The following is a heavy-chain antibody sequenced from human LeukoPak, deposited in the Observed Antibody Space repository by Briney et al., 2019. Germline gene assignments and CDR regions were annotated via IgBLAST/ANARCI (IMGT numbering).Heavy chain of an antibody. Sequence: GGSLRLSCVGSGFIFDDYAMHWVRQVPEKGLEWVSLISGDGGSILYADSVQGRFIVSRDNSKNSQYLQMNSLRTEDTALYYCAKDRYCSDGTCSGGFDYWGQGALVTASS. CDR1: GFIFDDYA. J-gene: IGHJ4*02. CDR3: AKDRYCSDGTCSGGFDY. V-gene: IGHV3-43*02. D-gene: IGHD2-15*01. CDR2: ISGDGGSI.